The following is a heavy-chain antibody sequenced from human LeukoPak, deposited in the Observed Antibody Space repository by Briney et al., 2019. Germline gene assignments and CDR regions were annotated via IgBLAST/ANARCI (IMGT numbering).Heavy chain of an antibody. J-gene: IGHJ4*02. Sequence: GASVKVSCKASGYTFTGYYMHWVRQAPGQGIEWMGWINPNSGVTNYAQKFQGRVTMTGDTSISTAYMELSRLRSDDTAVYYCARDRPYGDYLYYFDYWGQGTLVTVSS. CDR2: INPNSGVT. V-gene: IGHV1-2*02. D-gene: IGHD4-17*01. CDR1: GYTFTGYY. CDR3: ARDRPYGDYLYYFDY.